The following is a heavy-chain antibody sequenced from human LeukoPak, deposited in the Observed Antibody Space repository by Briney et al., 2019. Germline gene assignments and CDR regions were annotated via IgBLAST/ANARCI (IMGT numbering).Heavy chain of an antibody. CDR3: VRHDGRGGATMGAFDA. CDR1: AGSFISSSHH. D-gene: IGHD5-12*01. Sequence: PSETLSLTCTVSAGSFISSSHHWGWIRQSPGKGLEWIGSVYYGRTTYYNPSLDGRVTVSLDTSANQFSLQLNSVTAADTAVYYCVRHDGRGGATMGAFDAWGQGSLVTVSS. J-gene: IGHJ5*02. V-gene: IGHV4-39*01. CDR2: VYYGRTT.